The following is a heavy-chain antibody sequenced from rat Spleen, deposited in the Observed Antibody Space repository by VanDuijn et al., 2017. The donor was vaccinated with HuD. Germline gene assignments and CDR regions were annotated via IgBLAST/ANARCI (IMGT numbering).Heavy chain of an antibody. D-gene: IGHD1-7*01. V-gene: IGHV5-58*01. CDR1: GFTFSNYW. J-gene: IGHJ2*01. CDR3: AVAGYGY. Sequence: QLVETGGGLVQPGRSLKLSCVASGFTFSNYWMYWVRQAPGKGLEWVSSISSDGDYTYYPDSVKGRFTISRDNAENTVYLQMNSLRSEDTATYYCAVAGYGYWGQGVMVTVSS. CDR2: ISSDGDYT.